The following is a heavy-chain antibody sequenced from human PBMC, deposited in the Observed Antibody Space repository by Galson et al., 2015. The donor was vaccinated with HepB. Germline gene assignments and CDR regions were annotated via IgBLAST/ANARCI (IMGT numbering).Heavy chain of an antibody. CDR3: AKAAQWDLSDY. D-gene: IGHD1-26*01. CDR1: GYTFASYG. Sequence: SVKVSCKASGYTFASYGINWVRQAPGQGLEWMGWISANNGNTNSAQRFQGRVTMTTDTSTSTAYMELRSLRSDDTAVYYCAKAAQWDLSDYWGQGTLVTVSS. V-gene: IGHV1-18*01. J-gene: IGHJ4*02. CDR2: ISANNGNT.